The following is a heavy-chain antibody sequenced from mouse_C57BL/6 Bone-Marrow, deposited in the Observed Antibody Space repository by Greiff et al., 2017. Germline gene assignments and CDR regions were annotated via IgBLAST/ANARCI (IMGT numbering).Heavy chain of an antibody. V-gene: IGHV1-63*01. J-gene: IGHJ3*01. Sequence: LQESGAELVRPGTSVKMSCKASGYTFTNYWIGWAKQRPGHGLEWIGDIYPGGGYTNYNEKFKGKAKLTADKSSSTAYMQFSSLTSEDSAIYYCARHGNYSAWFAYWGQGTLGTVSA. CDR2: IYPGGGYT. D-gene: IGHD2-1*01. CDR3: ARHGNYSAWFAY. CDR1: GYTFTNYW.